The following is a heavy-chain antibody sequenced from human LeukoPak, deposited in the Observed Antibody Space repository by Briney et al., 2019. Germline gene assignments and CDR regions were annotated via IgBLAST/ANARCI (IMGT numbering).Heavy chain of an antibody. CDR1: GFTFSSYA. J-gene: IGHJ6*03. D-gene: IGHD2-2*01. V-gene: IGHV3-23*01. CDR2: ISGSGGGT. Sequence: GGSLRLSCAASGFTFSSYAMSWVRQAPGKGLEWVSAISGSGGGTYYADSVKGRFTISRDNSKNTLYLQMNSLRAEDTAVYYCAKVPAASILYYYYYMDVWGKGTTVTVSS. CDR3: AKVPAASILYYYYYMDV.